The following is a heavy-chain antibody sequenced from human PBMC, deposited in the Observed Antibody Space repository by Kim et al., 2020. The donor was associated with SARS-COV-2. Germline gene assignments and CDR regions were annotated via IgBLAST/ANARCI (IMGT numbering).Heavy chain of an antibody. J-gene: IGHJ3*02. CDR3: ARDLQSGHCSSTSCHDAFDI. CDR1: GGTFSSYA. D-gene: IGHD2-2*01. V-gene: IGHV1-69*13. CDR2: IIPIFGTA. Sequence: SVKVSCKASGGTFSSYAISWVRQAPGQGLEWMGGIIPIFGTANYAQKFQGRVTITADESTSTAYMELSSLRSEDTGVYYCARDLQSGHCSSTSCHDAFDIWGKGQWSPALQ.